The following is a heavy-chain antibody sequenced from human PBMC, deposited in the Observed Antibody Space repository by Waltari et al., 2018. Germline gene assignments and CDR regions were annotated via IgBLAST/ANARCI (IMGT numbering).Heavy chain of an antibody. J-gene: IGHJ6*02. CDR2: SRPTSLYM. Sequence: EVQLVESGGGLVKPGGSLRLSCKASGFTFSSVSLNWVRKAPGKGLEWVSPSRPTSLYMYYADSLKGRFTISRDNAEDSLYLRVNSLRVEDTAIYYCARDLTSGRHSYYFHGLDVWGQGTSVAVSS. V-gene: IGHV3-21*01. CDR3: ARDLTSGRHSYYFHGLDV. D-gene: IGHD1-26*01. CDR1: GFTFSSVS.